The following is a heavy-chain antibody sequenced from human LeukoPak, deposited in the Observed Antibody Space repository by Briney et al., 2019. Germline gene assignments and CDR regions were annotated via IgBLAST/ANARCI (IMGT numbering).Heavy chain of an antibody. CDR2: IYYSGST. D-gene: IGHD5-18*01. V-gene: IGHV4-39*07. CDR3: ARDMDTAMVRDDY. CDR1: GDSMSTYY. Sequence: PSETLSLTCTVSGDSMSTYYWGWIRQPPGKGLEWIGSIYYSGSTYYNPSLKSRVTISVDTSKNQFSLKLSSVTAADTAVYYCARDMDTAMVRDDYWGQGTLVTVYS. J-gene: IGHJ4*02.